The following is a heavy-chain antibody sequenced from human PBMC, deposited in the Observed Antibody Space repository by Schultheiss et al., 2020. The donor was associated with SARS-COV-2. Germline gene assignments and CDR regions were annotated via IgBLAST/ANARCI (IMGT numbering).Heavy chain of an antibody. Sequence: GGSLRLSCAASGFTFSSYAMHWVRQAPGKGLEWVAVISYDGSNKYYADSVKGRFTISRDNSKNTLYLQMNSLRAEDTAVYYCARDRYLYGMDVWGQGTMVTVSS. D-gene: IGHD1-1*01. CDR3: ARDRYLYGMDV. CDR1: GFTFSSYA. CDR2: ISYDGSNK. J-gene: IGHJ6*02. V-gene: IGHV3-30*01.